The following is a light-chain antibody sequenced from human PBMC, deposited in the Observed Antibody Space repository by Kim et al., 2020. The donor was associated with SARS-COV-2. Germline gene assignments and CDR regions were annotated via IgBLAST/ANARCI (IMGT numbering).Light chain of an antibody. CDR3: QQSYTMPRT. V-gene: IGKV1-39*01. Sequence: DIQMTQSPSFLSASVGDRVTITCRASQSITNYLNWYQQKPGKAPKVLIYAASTLQSGVSSRFSGSGSGTDFTLTISSLQPDDFATYYCQQSYTMPRTFGPGTKVDIK. CDR1: QSITNY. CDR2: AAS. J-gene: IGKJ1*01.